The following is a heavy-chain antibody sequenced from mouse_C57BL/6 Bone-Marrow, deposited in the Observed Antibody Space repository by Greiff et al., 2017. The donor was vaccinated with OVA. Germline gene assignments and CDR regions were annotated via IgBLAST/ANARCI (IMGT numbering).Heavy chain of an antibody. CDR3: ARQRDYYGRTRGAMDY. Sequence: VKLVESGPGLVAPSQSLSITCTVSGFSLTSYGVDWVRQSPGKGLEWLGVIWGVGSTNYNSALNSRLSISKDNSKSQVFLKMNSLQTDDTAMYYCARQRDYYGRTRGAMDYWGQGTSVTVSS. J-gene: IGHJ4*01. CDR2: IWGVGST. CDR1: GFSLTSYG. D-gene: IGHD1-2*01. V-gene: IGHV2-6*01.